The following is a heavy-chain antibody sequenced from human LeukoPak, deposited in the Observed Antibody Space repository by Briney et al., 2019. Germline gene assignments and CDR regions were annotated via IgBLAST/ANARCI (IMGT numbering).Heavy chain of an antibody. D-gene: IGHD6-13*01. CDR2: ITGRGDET. Sequence: GGSLRLSCAGSGFIFSNYALMWVRQAPGQGLEWVSSITGRGDETFYADSVKGRFSLSRDNSKDMLYLQMYSLGAEDTAIYYCAKGAAAGLVDWFDPWGQGTLVTVSS. CDR3: AKGAAAGLVDWFDP. J-gene: IGHJ5*02. CDR1: GFIFSNYA. V-gene: IGHV3-23*01.